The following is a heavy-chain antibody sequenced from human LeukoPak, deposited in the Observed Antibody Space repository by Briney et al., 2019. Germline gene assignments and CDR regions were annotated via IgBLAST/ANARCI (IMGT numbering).Heavy chain of an antibody. CDR2: IYYNGNT. CDR3: ARHWEDANYDILSGYRVPTYFDY. CDR1: GGSISSGGYY. D-gene: IGHD3-9*01. V-gene: IGHV4-31*03. J-gene: IGHJ4*02. Sequence: SQTLSLTCTVSGGSISSGGYYWSWIRQHPGKGLEWIGYIYYNGNTYYNPSLKSRLTISGDTSKNQFSLKLSSVTAADTAVYYCARHWEDANYDILSGYRVPTYFDYWGQGTLVTVSS.